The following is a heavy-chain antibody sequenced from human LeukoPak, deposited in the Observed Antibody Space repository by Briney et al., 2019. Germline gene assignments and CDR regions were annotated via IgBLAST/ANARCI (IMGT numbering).Heavy chain of an antibody. CDR2: IIPILGIA. V-gene: IGHV1-69*04. CDR1: GGTFSSYA. Sequence: ASVKVSCKASGGTFSSYAISWVRQAPGQGLEWMGRIIPILGIANYAQKFQGRVTITADKSTSTAYMELSSLRSEDTAVYYCARLSGYYYGYFDYWGQGALATVSS. CDR3: ARLSGYYYGYFDY. D-gene: IGHD5-18*01. J-gene: IGHJ4*02.